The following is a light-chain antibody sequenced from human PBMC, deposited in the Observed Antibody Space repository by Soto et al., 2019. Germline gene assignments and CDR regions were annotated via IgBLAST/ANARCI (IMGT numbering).Light chain of an antibody. V-gene: IGKV1-33*01. CDR3: QQYNNYSQT. CDR1: QDISNY. J-gene: IGKJ1*01. CDR2: DVS. Sequence: DIQMTQSPPSLSVSVGDIFTITCQASQDISNYLHWFQQKPGKAPQLLIFDVSNLQTGVPSRFSGSGSGTEFTLTISSLQPDDFATYYCQQYNNYSQTFGQGTKVDIK.